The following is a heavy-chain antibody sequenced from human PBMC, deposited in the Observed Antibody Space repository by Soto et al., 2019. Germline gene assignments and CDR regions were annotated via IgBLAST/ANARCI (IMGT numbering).Heavy chain of an antibody. CDR2: INHSGST. J-gene: IGHJ3*02. D-gene: IGHD3-3*01. CDR1: GGSFSGYY. Sequence: QVQLQQWGAGLLKPSETLSLTCAVYGGSFSGYYWSWIRQPPGKGLEWIGEINHSGSTNYNPSLKSRVTISVDTSKNQFSLKLSSVTAADTAVYYCASTHPFRRIFRAFDIWGQGTMVTVSS. V-gene: IGHV4-34*01. CDR3: ASTHPFRRIFRAFDI.